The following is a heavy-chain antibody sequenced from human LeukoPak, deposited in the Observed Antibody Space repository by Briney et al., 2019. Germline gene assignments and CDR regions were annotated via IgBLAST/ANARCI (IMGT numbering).Heavy chain of an antibody. J-gene: IGHJ3*02. D-gene: IGHD2-15*01. CDR3: ARSPYCSGGSCYGPDAFDI. CDR1: GFTFSSYG. Sequence: PGGSLRLSCAASGFTFSSYGMNWVRQAPGKGLEWVSYISSSGSTIYYADSVKGRFTISRDNAKNSLYLQMNSLRAEDTAVYYCARSPYCSGGSCYGPDAFDIWGQGTMVTVSS. V-gene: IGHV3-48*03. CDR2: ISSSGSTI.